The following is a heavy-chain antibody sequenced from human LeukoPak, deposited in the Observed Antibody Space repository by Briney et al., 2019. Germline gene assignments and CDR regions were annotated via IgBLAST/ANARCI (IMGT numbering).Heavy chain of an antibody. CDR1: GGSISSSSYY. Sequence: SETLSLTCTVSGGSISSSSYYWGWIRQPPGKGLEWIGSIYYSGSTYYNPSLKSRVTISVDTSKNQFSLKLSSVTAADTAVYYCARDKLSYDSSGYGEWSSFDYWGQGTLVTVSS. D-gene: IGHD3-22*01. CDR2: IYYSGST. V-gene: IGHV4-39*07. J-gene: IGHJ4*02. CDR3: ARDKLSYDSSGYGEWSSFDY.